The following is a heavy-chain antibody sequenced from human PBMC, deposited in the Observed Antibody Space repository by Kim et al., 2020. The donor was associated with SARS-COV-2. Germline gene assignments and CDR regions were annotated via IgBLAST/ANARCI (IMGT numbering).Heavy chain of an antibody. D-gene: IGHD3-22*01. Sequence: YNPSRKSRVTISVDTSKNQFSLKLSSVTAADTAVYYCARASHYDSSVLDYWGQGTLVTVSS. J-gene: IGHJ4*02. V-gene: IGHV4-59*01. CDR3: ARASHYDSSVLDY.